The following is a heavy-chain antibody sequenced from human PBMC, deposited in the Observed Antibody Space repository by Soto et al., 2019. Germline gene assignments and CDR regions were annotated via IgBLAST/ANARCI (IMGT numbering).Heavy chain of an antibody. CDR2: ISAYNGNT. D-gene: IGHD3-10*01. J-gene: IGHJ6*02. CDR1: GYTFTSYG. Sequence: ASVKVSCKASGYTFTSYGISWVRQAPGQGLEWMGWISAYNGNTNYAQKLQGRVTMTTDTSTSTAYMELRSLRSDDTAVYYCASGSFLGVAPPYYYYGMDVWGQGTTVTVS. CDR3: ASGSFLGVAPPYYYYGMDV. V-gene: IGHV1-18*04.